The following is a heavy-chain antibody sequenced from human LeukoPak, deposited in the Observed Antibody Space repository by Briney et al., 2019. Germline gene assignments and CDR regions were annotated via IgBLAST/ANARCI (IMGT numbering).Heavy chain of an antibody. Sequence: GASLRLSCAASGFSFSSNAMNWVRQAPGKGLEWVSAVSGSGGSTYYADSVKGRFTISRDNSKNTVYLQMNSLRAEDTALYYCAKGWKGNLDYWGQGTRVTVSS. D-gene: IGHD1-14*01. CDR3: AKGWKGNLDY. CDR2: VSGSGGST. V-gene: IGHV3-23*01. J-gene: IGHJ4*02. CDR1: GFSFSSNA.